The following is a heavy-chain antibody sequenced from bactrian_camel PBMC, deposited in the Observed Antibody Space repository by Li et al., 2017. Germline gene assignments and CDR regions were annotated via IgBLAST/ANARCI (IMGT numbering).Heavy chain of an antibody. J-gene: IGHJ4*01. D-gene: IGHD1*01. Sequence: HVQLVESGGGSVEAGGSLRLSCPASLYVYSSYCMGWFRQVPGKEHEGVAAIDTNGVTAYIDSVKGRFTISKGNADNILYLEMNNLNPEDSATYYCAPDLNLDECRTLTTDRFHYWGQGTQVTVS. CDR1: LYVYSSYC. CDR3: APDLNLDECRTLTTDRFHY. V-gene: IGHV3S9*01. CDR2: IDTNGVT.